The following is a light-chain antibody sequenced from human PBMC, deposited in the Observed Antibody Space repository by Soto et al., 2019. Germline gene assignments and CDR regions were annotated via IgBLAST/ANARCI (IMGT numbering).Light chain of an antibody. CDR3: QQYSGFRT. V-gene: IGKV1-5*03. J-gene: IGKJ1*01. CDR1: LSISTW. CDR2: KAS. Sequence: DVQLANYPSTRSAPVGIRVTITCRASLSISTWLAWYQQKPGKDPKLLIYKASNLQSGVPSRFSGSGSGTEFTLTISSLQPDDFATYYCQQYSGFRTFGQGTMVDIK.